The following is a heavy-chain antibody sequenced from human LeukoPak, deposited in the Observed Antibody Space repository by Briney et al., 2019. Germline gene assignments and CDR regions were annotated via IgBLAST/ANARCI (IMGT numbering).Heavy chain of an antibody. D-gene: IGHD2-21*02. V-gene: IGHV5-10-1*04. CDR2: IDPSDSYT. CDR1: GYSFTSYW. J-gene: IGHJ4*02. Sequence: GESLKISCKGSGYSFTSYWISWVRQMPGKGLEWMGRIDPSDSYTNYSPSFQGQVTISADKSISTAYLQWSSLKASDTAMYYCARVYCGGDCALDRNEKPLYYFDYWGQGTLVTISS. CDR3: ARVYCGGDCALDRNEKPLYYFDY.